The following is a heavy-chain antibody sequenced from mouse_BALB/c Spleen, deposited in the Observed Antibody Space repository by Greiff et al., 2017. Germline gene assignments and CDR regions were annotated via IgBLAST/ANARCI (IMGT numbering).Heavy chain of an antibody. V-gene: IGHV1-4*02. Sequence: VQLQQSAAELARPGASVKMSCKASGYTFTSYTMHWVKQRPGQGLEWIGYINPSSGYTEYNQKFKDKTTLTADKSSSTAYMQLSSLTSEDSAVYYCARSKYYGSSYWYFDVWGAGTTVTVSS. CDR2: INPSSGYT. CDR3: ARSKYYGSSYWYFDV. J-gene: IGHJ1*01. CDR1: GYTFTSYT. D-gene: IGHD1-1*01.